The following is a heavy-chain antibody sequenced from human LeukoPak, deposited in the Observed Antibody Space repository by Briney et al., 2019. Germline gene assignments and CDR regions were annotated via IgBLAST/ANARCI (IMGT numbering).Heavy chain of an antibody. CDR2: INHSGST. V-gene: IGHV4-34*01. CDR1: GGSFSGYY. D-gene: IGHD3-3*01. Sequence: SETLSLTCAVYGGSFSGYYWSWIRQPPGKGLEWIGEINHSGSTNYNPSLKSRVTISVDTSKNQFSLKLSSVTAADTAVYYCARGGMTIFGVVIGRAFDSWGQGTLVTVSS. CDR3: ARGGMTIFGVVIGRAFDS. J-gene: IGHJ4*02.